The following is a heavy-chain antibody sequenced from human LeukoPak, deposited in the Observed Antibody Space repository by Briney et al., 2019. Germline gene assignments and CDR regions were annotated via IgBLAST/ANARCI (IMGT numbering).Heavy chain of an antibody. J-gene: IGHJ4*02. CDR1: GFPFSSYS. Sequence: PGGSLRLSCAASGFPFSSYSMNWGRQAPGKGLEWVSYISASGSNIYYLDSVKGRFTVSRDNAMDSLFLQMDRPRAEDTAVYYCVRVKGTYFDFWGQGTLVTVSS. D-gene: IGHD1-1*01. CDR3: VRVKGTYFDF. V-gene: IGHV3-48*01. CDR2: ISASGSNI.